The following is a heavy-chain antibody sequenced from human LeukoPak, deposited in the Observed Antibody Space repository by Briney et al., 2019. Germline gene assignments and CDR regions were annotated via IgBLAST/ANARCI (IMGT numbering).Heavy chain of an antibody. D-gene: IGHD2-2*01. CDR1: GFTFSSYW. J-gene: IGHJ5*02. CDR2: INHSGST. V-gene: IGHV4-34*01. CDR3: ARTYCSSTSCYLNWFDP. Sequence: GSLRLSCAASGFTFSSYWMSWVRQPPGKGLEWIGEINHSGSTNYNPSLKSRVTISVDTSKNQFSLKLSSVTAADTAVYYCARTYCSSTSCYLNWFDPWGQGTLVTVSS.